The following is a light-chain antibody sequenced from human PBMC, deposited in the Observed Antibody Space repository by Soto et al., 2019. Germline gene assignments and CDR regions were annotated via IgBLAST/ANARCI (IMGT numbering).Light chain of an antibody. J-gene: IGKJ2*01. Sequence: DFQMTQSPSSLSASVGDIVIITCRASQSVERYLNWYQQKPGKAPRLLIYGASTLQSGVPSRFSGSGSGTDFTLAINTLQPEDFATYYCQHSSAFCPGTTGEIK. CDR1: QSVERY. CDR3: QHSSA. V-gene: IGKV1-39*01. CDR2: GAS.